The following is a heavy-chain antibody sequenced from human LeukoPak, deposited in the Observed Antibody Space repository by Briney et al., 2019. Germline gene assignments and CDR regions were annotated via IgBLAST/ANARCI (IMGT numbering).Heavy chain of an antibody. V-gene: IGHV5-51*01. CDR1: GYSFTTYW. CDR3: ARQVVVAATRSRWYFDL. D-gene: IGHD2-15*01. Sequence: GESLKISCKGSGYSFTTYWIGWVRQMPGKGLEWMGIIYPGDSDTRYSPSFQGQVTISADKSIGTAYLQWSSLKASDTAMYYCARQVVVAATRSRWYFDLWGRGTLVTVSS. J-gene: IGHJ2*01. CDR2: IYPGDSDT.